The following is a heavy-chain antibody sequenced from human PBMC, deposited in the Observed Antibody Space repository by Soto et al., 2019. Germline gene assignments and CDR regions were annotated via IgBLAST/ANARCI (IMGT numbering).Heavy chain of an antibody. V-gene: IGHV3-23*05. CDR2: IDRRGTRT. D-gene: IGHD2-21*01. Sequence: EVQLLESGGGLVQPGQSLRLSCAASPVSFSGLGMSWVRQAPGKGLAWVSTIDRRGTRTHYADSVKGRFTISRDISRYSLDLQMDNLRADDTALDHCVSLLSAHFDFWGRWPLVTVSS. CDR1: PVSFSGLG. CDR3: VSLLSAHFDF. J-gene: IGHJ4*02.